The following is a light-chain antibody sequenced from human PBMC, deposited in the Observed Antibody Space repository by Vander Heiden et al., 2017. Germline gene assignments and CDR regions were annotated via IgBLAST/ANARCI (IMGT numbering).Light chain of an antibody. CDR2: GNS. Sequence: QSVLTQPPSVSAAPGQRVTISCTGCSSNIGAGYDVHWYQQLPGTAPKLLIYGNSNRPSGVPDRFSGSKSGTSASLAIAGLQAEDEADYYCQSYDSSLSGWEVFGGGTKLTVL. CDR3: QSYDSSLSGWEV. J-gene: IGLJ2*01. V-gene: IGLV1-40*01. CDR1: SSNIGAGYD.